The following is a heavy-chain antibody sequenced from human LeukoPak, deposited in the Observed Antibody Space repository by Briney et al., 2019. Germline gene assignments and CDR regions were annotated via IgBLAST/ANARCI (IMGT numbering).Heavy chain of an antibody. CDR1: GFSFSDYW. J-gene: IGHJ4*02. CDR3: ARGWVEKDY. CDR2: INIDGSST. Sequence: GGSLRLSCAASGFSFSDYWMNWVRQAPGKGLVWVSRINIDGSSTSYADSVKGRFTISRANAKKTLSLQMNSLRAEDTAVYYCARGWVEKDYWGQGTLVTVSS. D-gene: IGHD2-15*01. V-gene: IGHV3-74*01.